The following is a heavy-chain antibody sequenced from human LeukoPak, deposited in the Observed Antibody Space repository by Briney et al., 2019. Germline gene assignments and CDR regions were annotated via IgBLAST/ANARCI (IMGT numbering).Heavy chain of an antibody. Sequence: ASVKVSCKASGYILTSYAMNWVRQAPGQGLEWMGWINTNTGNPTYAQGFTGRFVFSLDTSVSTAYLQISSLKAEDTAVYYCARDGWGQAAVAGTGWFDPWGQGTLVTVSS. J-gene: IGHJ5*02. CDR2: INTNTGNP. CDR3: ARDGWGQAAVAGTGWFDP. V-gene: IGHV7-4-1*02. D-gene: IGHD6-13*01. CDR1: GYILTSYA.